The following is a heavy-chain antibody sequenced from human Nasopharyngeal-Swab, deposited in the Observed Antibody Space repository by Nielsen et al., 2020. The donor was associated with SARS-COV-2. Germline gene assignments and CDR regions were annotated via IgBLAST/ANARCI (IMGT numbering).Heavy chain of an antibody. CDR3: ARATWLSSMDV. J-gene: IGHJ6*02. V-gene: IGHV3-74*01. CDR2: INSDGSST. Sequence: GGSLRLSCAASGFTFSSYWMHWVRQAPGKGLVWVSRINSDGSSTSCADSVKGRFTISRDNAKNTLYLQMNSLRAEDTAVYYCARATWLSSMDVWGQGTTVTVSS. CDR1: GFTFSSYW. D-gene: IGHD3-22*01.